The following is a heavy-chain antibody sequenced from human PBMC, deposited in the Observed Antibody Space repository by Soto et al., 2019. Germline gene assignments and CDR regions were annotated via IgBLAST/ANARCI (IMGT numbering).Heavy chain of an antibody. CDR1: GFTFSSYA. V-gene: IGHV3-30-3*01. D-gene: IGHD2-2*01. CDR3: ARDLYCINTSCYTIYYYYGMDV. J-gene: IGHJ6*02. Sequence: QVQLVESGGGVVQPGRSLRLSCAASGFTFSSYAMHWVRQAPGKGLEWVAVISYDGSNKYYADSVKGRITISRDNSKNTLYQQMNSLKAEDKAVYYCARDLYCINTSCYTIYYYYGMDVWGQGTTVTVSS. CDR2: ISYDGSNK.